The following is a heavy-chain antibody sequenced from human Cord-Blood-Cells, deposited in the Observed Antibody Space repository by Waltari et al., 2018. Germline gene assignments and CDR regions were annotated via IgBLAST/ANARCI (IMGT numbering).Heavy chain of an antibody. J-gene: IGHJ6*02. Sequence: QIQLRSSGPGLVKPSPTLSLTFAISVYIVPINPSPCTSIVQSPSRAIEWLGRTYYRSKWYNDYAVSVKSRITRHPDTSKNQFSLQLNSVTPEDTAVYYCARDLATPPFRYYYYGMDVWGQGTTVTVSS. CDR2: TYYRSKWYN. D-gene: IGHD3-3*02. V-gene: IGHV6-1*01. CDR3: ARDLATPPFRYYYYGMDV. CDR1: VYIVPINPSP.